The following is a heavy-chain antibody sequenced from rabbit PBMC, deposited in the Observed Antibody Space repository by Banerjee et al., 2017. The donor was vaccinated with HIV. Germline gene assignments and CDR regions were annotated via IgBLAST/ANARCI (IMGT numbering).Heavy chain of an antibody. CDR1: GFSFSSILW. CDR2: VDTGSSSST. D-gene: IGHD1-1*01. J-gene: IGHJ3*01. Sequence: QEHLEESGGGLVKPGGTLTLTCTASGFSFSSILWICWVRQAPGEGLEWIACVDTGSSSSTYYASWAKGRFTISKTSSTTVTLQMTSLTAADTATYFCARDLASNDYPYNLWGQGTLVTVS. V-gene: IGHV1S45*01. CDR3: ARDLASNDYPYNL.